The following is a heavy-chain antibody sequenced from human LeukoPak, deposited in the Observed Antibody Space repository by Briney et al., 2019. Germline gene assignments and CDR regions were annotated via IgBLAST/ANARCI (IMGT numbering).Heavy chain of an antibody. CDR2: INPNSGGT. V-gene: IGHV1-2*02. D-gene: IGHD6-13*01. CDR1: GYTFTGYY. Sequence: EASVKVSCKASGYTFTGYYMHWVRQAPGQGLEWMGWINPNSGGTNYAQKFQGRVTMTRDTSISTAYMELSRLRSDDTAVYYCARVGSSSWYGGYYFDYWGQGTLVTVSS. CDR3: ARVGSSSWYGGYYFDY. J-gene: IGHJ4*02.